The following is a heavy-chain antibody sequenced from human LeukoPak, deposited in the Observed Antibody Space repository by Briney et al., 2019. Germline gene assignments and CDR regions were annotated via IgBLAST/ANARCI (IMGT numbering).Heavy chain of an antibody. CDR2: INPSGGST. Sequence: ASVKVSCKASGYTFTNYYMHWVRQAPGQGLEWMGIINPSGGSTSYAQKFQGRVTMTRDMSTSTVYMELSSLRSEDTAVYYCARASSEAGTTFGGSDYWGQGTLVTVSS. CDR3: ARASSEAGTTFGGSDY. J-gene: IGHJ4*02. D-gene: IGHD1-1*01. CDR1: GYTFTNYY. V-gene: IGHV1-46*01.